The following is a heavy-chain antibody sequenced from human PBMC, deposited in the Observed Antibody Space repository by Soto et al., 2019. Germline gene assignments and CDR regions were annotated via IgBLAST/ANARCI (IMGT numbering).Heavy chain of an antibody. J-gene: IGHJ6*02. CDR1: GYTFTGYY. D-gene: IGHD6-19*01. CDR2: ISPNSGGT. Sequence: QVQLVQSGAEMKKPGASVKVSCTASGYTFTGYYIHWVRQAPGQGLEWIGWISPNSGGTKFAQKFQGRVTMTRDTSISTVYMEYSRLRSDDTAIYYCARDQTGYSSGWSSVAMDVWGQGTTVTVS. CDR3: ARDQTGYSSGWSSVAMDV. V-gene: IGHV1-2*02.